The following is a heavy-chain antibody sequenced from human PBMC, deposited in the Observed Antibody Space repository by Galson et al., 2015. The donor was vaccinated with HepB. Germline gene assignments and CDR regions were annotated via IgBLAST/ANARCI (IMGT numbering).Heavy chain of an antibody. CDR2: VYYNGRT. D-gene: IGHD6-19*01. V-gene: IGHV4-39*02. Sequence: PAGMGLEWIGSVYYNGRTYYNPSLQSRVTISVDTSKNNLSLRLSSVTAADTAVYYCARGAVAHTLDAFEIWGQGTMVTVSS. CDR3: ARGAVAHTLDAFEI. J-gene: IGHJ3*02.